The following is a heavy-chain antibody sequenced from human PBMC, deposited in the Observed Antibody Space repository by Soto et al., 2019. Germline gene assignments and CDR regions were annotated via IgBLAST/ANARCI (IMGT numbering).Heavy chain of an antibody. CDR1: GGSISSSSYY. Sequence: SETLSLTCTVSGGSISSSSYYWGWIRQPPGKGLEWIGSIYYSGSTYYNPSLKSRVTISVDTSKNQFSLKLSSVPAADTAVYYCASKAYPSGSYSNGNYYYFNYWGEGTLVTVSS. J-gene: IGHJ4*02. V-gene: IGHV4-39*01. CDR2: IYYSGST. D-gene: IGHD1-26*01. CDR3: ASKAYPSGSYSNGNYYYFNY.